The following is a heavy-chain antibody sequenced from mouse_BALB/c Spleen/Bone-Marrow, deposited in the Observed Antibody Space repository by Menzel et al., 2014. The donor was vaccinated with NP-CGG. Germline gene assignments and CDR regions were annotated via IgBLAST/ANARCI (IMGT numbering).Heavy chain of an antibody. J-gene: IGHJ4*01. Sequence: QVHVKQSGAELVRPGTSVKVSCKASGYAFTNYLIEWVKQRPGQGLEWIGVINPGSGGTNYNEKFKGKATLTADKSSSTAYMQLSSLTSDDSAVYFCARSGYGNYFYAMDYWGQGTSVTVSS. CDR3: ARSGYGNYFYAMDY. D-gene: IGHD2-10*02. CDR2: INPGSGGT. CDR1: GYAFTNYL. V-gene: IGHV1-54*01.